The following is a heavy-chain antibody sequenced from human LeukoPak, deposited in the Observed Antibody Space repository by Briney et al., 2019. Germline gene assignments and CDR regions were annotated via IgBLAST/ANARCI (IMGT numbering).Heavy chain of an antibody. CDR3: AREWDYDSSGYYYDYYFDY. D-gene: IGHD3-22*01. CDR1: GASFSSVDQY. Sequence: PETLSLTCTVSGASFSSVDQYWNWIRHSPGKGLEWIGSLLPSGNLYNNSSLKSRVPISVDTSKNQCSLKLSSVSAADTAVYYCAREWDYDSSGYYYDYYFDYWGQGSLVTVSS. CDR2: LLPSGNL. V-gene: IGHV4-39*07. J-gene: IGHJ4*02.